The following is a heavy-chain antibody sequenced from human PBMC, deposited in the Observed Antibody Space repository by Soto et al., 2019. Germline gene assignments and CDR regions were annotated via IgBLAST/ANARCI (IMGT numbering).Heavy chain of an antibody. CDR1: GVSISSYF. CDR2: TYHRGST. Sequence: PSGNPSLTFSVSGVSISSYFWSWIRQAPGGGLEWIGYTYHRGSTNYSPSLKSRVAISLDTSENQFSLKVNSVTAADTAVYYCARIGGYHGPLDYWGQGTPVTVS. J-gene: IGHJ4*02. D-gene: IGHD6-25*01. CDR3: ARIGGYHGPLDY. V-gene: IGHV4-59*01.